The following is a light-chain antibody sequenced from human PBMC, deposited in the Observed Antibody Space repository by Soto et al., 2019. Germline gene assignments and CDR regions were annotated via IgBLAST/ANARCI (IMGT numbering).Light chain of an antibody. CDR3: QQYGSSPHT. CDR2: DAS. CDR1: QSVSRY. J-gene: IGKJ4*01. Sequence: EIVLTQSPATLSLSPGERATLSCRASQSVSRYLAWYQHKVGQAPRLLIYDASSRATGIPDRFSGSGSGTDFTLTIIRLEPEDFAVYYCQQYGSSPHTFGGGTKVDIK. V-gene: IGKV3-20*01.